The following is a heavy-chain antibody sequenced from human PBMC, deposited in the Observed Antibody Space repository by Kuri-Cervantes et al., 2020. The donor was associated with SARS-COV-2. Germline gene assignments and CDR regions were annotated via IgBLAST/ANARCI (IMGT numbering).Heavy chain of an antibody. CDR2: TSSSGSTI. V-gene: IGHV3-11*01. CDR1: GFTFSDYY. Sequence: GESLKISCAASGFTFSDYYMSWIRQAPGKGLEWVSYTSSSGSTIYYADSVKGRFTISRDNAKNSLYLQMNSMRAGDTAVYYCASLPARIAAAGYDYWGQGTLVTVSS. J-gene: IGHJ4*02. D-gene: IGHD6-13*01. CDR3: ASLPARIAAAGYDY.